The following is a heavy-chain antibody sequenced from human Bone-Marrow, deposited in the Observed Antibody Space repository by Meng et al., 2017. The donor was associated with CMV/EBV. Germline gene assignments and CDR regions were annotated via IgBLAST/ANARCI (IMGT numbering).Heavy chain of an antibody. Sequence: KASGYTFTSYGISLVRQAPGKRLEWMGWISAYNGNTNYAQKLQGRVTMTTDTSTSTAYMELRSLRSDDTAVYYCARDTVAAAILFDYWGQGTLVTVSS. CDR3: ARDTVAAAILFDY. CDR2: ISAYNGNT. CDR1: GYTFTSYG. V-gene: IGHV1-18*01. J-gene: IGHJ4*02. D-gene: IGHD2-21*02.